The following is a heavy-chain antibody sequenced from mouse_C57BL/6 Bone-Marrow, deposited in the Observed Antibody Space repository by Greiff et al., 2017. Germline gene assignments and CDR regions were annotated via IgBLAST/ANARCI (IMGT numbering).Heavy chain of an antibody. CDR2: INPSSGYT. J-gene: IGHJ2*01. CDR1: GYTFTSYW. CDR3: ARERAQVVDY. D-gene: IGHD3-2*02. V-gene: IGHV1-7*01. Sequence: QVQLKQSGAELAKPGASVKLSCKASGYTFTSYWMNWVKPRPGQGLEWIGYINPSSGYTKYNQKFKDKATLTADKSSSTAYMQLSSLTYEDSAVYYCARERAQVVDYWGQGTTLTVSS.